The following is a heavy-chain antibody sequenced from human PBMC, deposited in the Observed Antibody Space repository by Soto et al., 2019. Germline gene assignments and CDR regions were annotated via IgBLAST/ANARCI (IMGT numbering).Heavy chain of an antibody. V-gene: IGHV3-33*01. Sequence: QVQLVESGGGVVQPGRSLRLSCAASGFTFSSYGMHWVRQAPGKGLEWVAVIWYDGSNKYYADSVKGRFTISRDNSKNKLYLQMNSLRAEDTAVYYCARDWGSSALYYYYYGMDVWGQGTTVTVSS. D-gene: IGHD6-6*01. CDR1: GFTFSSYG. J-gene: IGHJ6*02. CDR3: ARDWGSSALYYYYYGMDV. CDR2: IWYDGSNK.